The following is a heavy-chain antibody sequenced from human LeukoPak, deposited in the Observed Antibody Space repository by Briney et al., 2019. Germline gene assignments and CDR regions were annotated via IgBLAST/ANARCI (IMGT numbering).Heavy chain of an antibody. CDR1: GYTFTGFY. J-gene: IGHJ4*02. CDR2: INPNSGGT. D-gene: IGHD5-18*01. V-gene: IGHV1-2*02. CDR3: ARVGMRDTANLRPVDY. Sequence: ASVTVSCKASGYTFTGFYMHWVRQAPGQGLEWMGWINPNSGGTKYAQKFQGRVTMTRDTSISTAYMELSSLRSDDTAVYYCARVGMRDTANLRPVDYWGQGTLVTVSS.